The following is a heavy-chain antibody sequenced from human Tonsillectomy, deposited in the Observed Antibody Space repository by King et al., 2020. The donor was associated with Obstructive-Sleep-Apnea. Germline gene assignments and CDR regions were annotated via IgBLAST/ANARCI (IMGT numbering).Heavy chain of an antibody. CDR1: GFTFNSYA. Sequence: VQLVESGGGLVQPGGSLRLSCAASGFTFNSYAMNWVRQAPGKGLEWVSGVSGSGDNTFYADSVKGRFTISRDNSKRTLYLQMNSLRAEDTAVYYCSKDICTNGVCTYDYWGQGTLVTVSS. V-gene: IGHV3-23*04. CDR2: VSGSGDNT. CDR3: SKDICTNGVCTYDY. J-gene: IGHJ4*02. D-gene: IGHD2-8*01.